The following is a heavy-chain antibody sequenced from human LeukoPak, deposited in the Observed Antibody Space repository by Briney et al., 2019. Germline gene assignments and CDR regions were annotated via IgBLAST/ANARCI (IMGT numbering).Heavy chain of an antibody. D-gene: IGHD3-22*01. CDR3: ARDLFNYYDSSDQNFDY. CDR2: ISYDGSNK. J-gene: IGHJ4*02. CDR1: GFTFSTYA. V-gene: IGHV3-30-3*01. Sequence: GGSLRLSCAASGFTFSTYAIHWVRQAPGKELEWVAVISYDGSNKYYADSVKGRFTISRDNSKNTLYLQMNSLRAEDTAVYYCARDLFNYYDSSDQNFDYWGQGTLVTVSS.